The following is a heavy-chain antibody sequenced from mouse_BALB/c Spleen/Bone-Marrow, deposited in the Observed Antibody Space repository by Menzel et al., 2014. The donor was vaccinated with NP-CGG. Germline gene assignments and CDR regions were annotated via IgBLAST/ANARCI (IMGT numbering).Heavy chain of an antibody. J-gene: IGHJ3*02. CDR3: TRYGSRGY. CDR2: IDPETDNT. D-gene: IGHD1-1*01. Sequence: VQLVESGAELVRPGASVTLSCKASGYTFTDYEMHWVKQTPVHGLEWIGSIDPETDNTVFNQKFKAKATMTADRSSNTASMDLRSLTSEDSAGYYCTRYGSRGYWGQGTLVTVSA. V-gene: IGHV1-15*01. CDR1: GYTFTDYE.